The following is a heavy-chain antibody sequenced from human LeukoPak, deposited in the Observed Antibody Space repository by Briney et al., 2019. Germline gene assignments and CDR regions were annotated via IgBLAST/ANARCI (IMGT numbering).Heavy chain of an antibody. CDR1: GFSFSTYS. J-gene: IGHJ4*02. V-gene: IGHV3-48*04. Sequence: PGGSLRLSCAASGFSFSTYSMNWVRQAPGKGLEWVSYIVGSSSTIYYADSVKGRFTISRDNAKNSPYLQMDSLRAEDTAVYYCATDSPETAAFDYWGQGTLVTVSS. CDR2: IVGSSSTI. CDR3: ATDSPETAAFDY. D-gene: IGHD1-1*01.